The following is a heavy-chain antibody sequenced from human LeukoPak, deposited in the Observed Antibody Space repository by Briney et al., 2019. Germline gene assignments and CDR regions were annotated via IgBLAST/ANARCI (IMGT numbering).Heavy chain of an antibody. Sequence: GGSLRLSCAESGFPVSSNHMGWVRQAPGKGLEWVSVIFGGGKTSYAGSVQGRVTLSRDNSKNTLYLQMIRLRVEDTAVYYCAAWRGSSWFDYWGQGTLVTVSS. V-gene: IGHV3-53*01. CDR1: GFPVSSNH. CDR2: IFGGGKT. CDR3: AAWRGSSWFDY. J-gene: IGHJ4*02. D-gene: IGHD6-13*01.